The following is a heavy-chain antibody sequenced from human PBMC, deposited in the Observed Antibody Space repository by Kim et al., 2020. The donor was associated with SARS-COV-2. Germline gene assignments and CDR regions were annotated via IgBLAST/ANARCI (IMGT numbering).Heavy chain of an antibody. Sequence: NYTPSLKARVTISVDTSKNQFSLKLSSVTAADSAVYYCAREIDYYYGMDVWGHGTTVTVSS. CDR3: AREIDYYYGMDV. V-gene: IGHV4-34*01. J-gene: IGHJ6*02.